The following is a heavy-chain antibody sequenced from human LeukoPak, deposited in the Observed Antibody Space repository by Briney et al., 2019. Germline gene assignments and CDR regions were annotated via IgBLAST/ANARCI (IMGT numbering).Heavy chain of an antibody. V-gene: IGHV4-31*03. CDR1: GGSISSGGYY. CDR3: ARGPAYYDSSGTYLGRYFDY. J-gene: IGHJ4*02. Sequence: SETLSLTCTVSGGSISSGGYYWSWIRQHPGKGLEWIGYIYYSGSTYYNPSLKSRVTISVDTSKNQFSLKLSSVTAADTAVYYCARGPAYYDSSGTYLGRYFDYWGQGTLVTVSS. CDR2: IYYSGST. D-gene: IGHD3-22*01.